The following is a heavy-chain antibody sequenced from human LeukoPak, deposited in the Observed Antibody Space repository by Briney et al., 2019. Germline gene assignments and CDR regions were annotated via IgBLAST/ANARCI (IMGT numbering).Heavy chain of an antibody. V-gene: IGHV1-18*01. J-gene: IGHJ4*02. CDR1: GYPFTSYG. CDR3: ARVGEGYSGYDQFDY. CDR2: ISAYNGNT. Sequence: ASVKVSCKASGYPFTSYGISAVRQAPGQGLERMGWISAYNGNTNYAQKLQGRVTMTTDTSTSTAYMEPRSLRSDDTAVYYCARVGEGYSGYDQFDYWGQGTLVTVSS. D-gene: IGHD5-12*01.